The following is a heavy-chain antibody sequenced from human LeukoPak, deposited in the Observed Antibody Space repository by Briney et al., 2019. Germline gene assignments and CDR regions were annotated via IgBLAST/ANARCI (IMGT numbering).Heavy chain of an antibody. CDR1: GGSISSSSYY. CDR3: ARRYYYYYGMDV. Sequence: SGTLSLTCTVSGGSISSSSYYWGWIRQPQGKGLEWIGSIYYSGSTYYNPSLKSRVTISVDTSKNQFSLKLSSVTAADTAVYYCARRYYYYYGMDVWGQGTTVTVSS. V-gene: IGHV4-39*01. J-gene: IGHJ6*02. CDR2: IYYSGST.